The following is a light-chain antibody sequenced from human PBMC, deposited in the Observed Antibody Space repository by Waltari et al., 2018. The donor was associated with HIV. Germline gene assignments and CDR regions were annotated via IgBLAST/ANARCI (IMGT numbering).Light chain of an antibody. CDR3: CSYAGGRVFVL. Sequence: QSALTQPASVSGSPGQSITISCTGTISDIGSYNLVSWYQQYPGRAPNLIIYEVSKRPSGVSDRFSGSKSGNRASLTVAGLKVEDEADYYCCSYAGGRVFVLFGGGTRLTV. V-gene: IGLV2-23*02. CDR1: ISDIGSYNL. J-gene: IGLJ2*01. CDR2: EVS.